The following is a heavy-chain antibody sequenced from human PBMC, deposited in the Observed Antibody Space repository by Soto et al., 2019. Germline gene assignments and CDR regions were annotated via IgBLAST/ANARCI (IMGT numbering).Heavy chain of an antibody. V-gene: IGHV3-13*01. Sequence: PGGSLILSWAASGFTFSSDGMHWVRQATGKGLEWVSAIGTAGDTYYPGSVKGRFTISRENAKNSLYLQMNSLRAGDTAVYYCARARYCSGGSCSYYYYYMDVWGKGTSVTVSS. D-gene: IGHD2-15*01. CDR2: IGTAGDT. CDR3: ARARYCSGGSCSYYYYYMDV. CDR1: GFTFSSDG. J-gene: IGHJ6*03.